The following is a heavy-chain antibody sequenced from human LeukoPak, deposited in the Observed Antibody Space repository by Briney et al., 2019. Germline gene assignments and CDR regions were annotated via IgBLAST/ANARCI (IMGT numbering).Heavy chain of an antibody. J-gene: IGHJ4*02. Sequence: SETLSLTCAVYGGSFSGYYWSWIRQPPGKGLEWIGEINHSGSTNYNPSLKSRVTISVDTSKNQFSLKLSPVTAADTAVYYCARGSWYYDILTGYSYYFDYWGQGTLVTVSS. D-gene: IGHD3-9*01. CDR2: INHSGST. V-gene: IGHV4-34*01. CDR1: GGSFSGYY. CDR3: ARGSWYYDILTGYSYYFDY.